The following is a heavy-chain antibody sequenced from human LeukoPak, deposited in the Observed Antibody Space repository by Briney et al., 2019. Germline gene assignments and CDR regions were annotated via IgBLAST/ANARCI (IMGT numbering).Heavy chain of an antibody. D-gene: IGHD3-22*01. CDR1: EFSFSSYE. J-gene: IGHJ4*02. V-gene: IGHV3-48*03. CDR2: ISRSGSTK. CDR3: ARHRSGFDY. Sequence: GGSLRLSCAVSEFSFSSYEMNWVRQAPGKGPEWISYISRSGSTKYYADSVQGRFTISRDNDKSSIYLQMNSLRVEDSAIYYCARHRSGFDYWGQGILVTVSS.